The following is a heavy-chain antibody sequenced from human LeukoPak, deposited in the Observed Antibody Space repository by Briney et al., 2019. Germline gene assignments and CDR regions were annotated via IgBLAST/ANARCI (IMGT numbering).Heavy chain of an antibody. D-gene: IGHD3-10*01. Sequence: ASVKVSCKASGYSFASFGVNWVRQAPGQGPEWMGWISAYNGDTNYAQNLQGRVTMTTDTSTSTAYMDLRSLRSDDTAVYYCAGGGYYGSGSFPDYWGQGTLVTVSP. J-gene: IGHJ4*02. CDR1: GYSFASFG. CDR3: AGGGYYGSGSFPDY. CDR2: ISAYNGDT. V-gene: IGHV1-18*01.